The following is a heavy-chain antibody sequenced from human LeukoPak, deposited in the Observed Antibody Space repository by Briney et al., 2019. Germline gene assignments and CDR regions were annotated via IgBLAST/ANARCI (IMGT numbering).Heavy chain of an antibody. J-gene: IGHJ4*02. Sequence: GGSLRLSCAASGFTFSDHHMDWVRQAPGKGLEWIGRSRNKGRGYSTVFAASVKGRFTISRDEPKNSLYLQMNSLKTEDTAVYYCTKGGSSDLWGHLDCWGQGTQVTVSS. CDR2: SRNKGRGYST. D-gene: IGHD3-16*01. CDR1: GFTFSDHH. V-gene: IGHV3-72*01. CDR3: TKGGSSDLWGHLDC.